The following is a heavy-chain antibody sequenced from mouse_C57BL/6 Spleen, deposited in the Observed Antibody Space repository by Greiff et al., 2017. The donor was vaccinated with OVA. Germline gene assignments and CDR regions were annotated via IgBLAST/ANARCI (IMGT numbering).Heavy chain of an antibody. CDR3: ARHADGYHWVDY. CDR2: ISSGGSYT. CDR1: GFTFSSYG. Sequence: EVKLMESGGDLVKPGGSLKLSCAASGFTFSSYGMSWVRQTPDKRLEWVATISSGGSYTYYPDRVKGRFTISRDNAKNTLYLQMSSLKSEDTAMYYCARHADGYHWVDYWGQGTSVTVSS. D-gene: IGHD2-3*01. J-gene: IGHJ4*01. V-gene: IGHV5-6*01.